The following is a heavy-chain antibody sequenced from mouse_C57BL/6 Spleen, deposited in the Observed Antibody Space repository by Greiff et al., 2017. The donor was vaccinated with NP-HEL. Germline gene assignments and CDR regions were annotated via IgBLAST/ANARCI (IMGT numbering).Heavy chain of an antibody. V-gene: IGHV1-18*01. Sequence: DVQLQESGPELVKPGASVKIPCKASGYTFTDYNMDWVKQSHGKSLEWIGDINPNNGGTIYNQKFKGKATLTVDKSSSTAYMELRSLTSEDTAVYYCARALYGSSYLYWYFDVWGTGTTVTVSS. CDR1: GYTFTDYN. J-gene: IGHJ1*03. CDR2: INPNNGGT. CDR3: ARALYGSSYLYWYFDV. D-gene: IGHD1-1*01.